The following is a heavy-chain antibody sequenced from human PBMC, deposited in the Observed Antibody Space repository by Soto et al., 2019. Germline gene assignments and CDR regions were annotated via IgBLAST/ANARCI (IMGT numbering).Heavy chain of an antibody. V-gene: IGHV4-31*03. D-gene: IGHD6-6*01. CDR3: AKVRLGGSSSSYYYYGMDV. J-gene: IGHJ6*02. CDR2: IYYSGTT. Sequence: SETLSLTCTVSGGSISSSGYYWSWIRQNPGKGLEWIGYIYYSGTTNYNPSLKSRLTISVDTSKNQFSLKLNSMTAADTAVYYCAKVRLGGSSSSYYYYGMDVWGQGTTVTVSS. CDR1: GGSISSSGYY.